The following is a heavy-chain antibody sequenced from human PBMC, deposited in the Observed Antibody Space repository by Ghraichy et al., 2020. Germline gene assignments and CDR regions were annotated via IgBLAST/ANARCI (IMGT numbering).Heavy chain of an antibody. Sequence: ASVKVSCKTSGYSFTSYSVSWVRQAPGQGLEWMGWISTYNGRTTYAQNFQGRLTMTTNTSTHTAHMELRSLRSDDTALYFCARIGSNGSSRYWGQGSLVTVSS. J-gene: IGHJ4*02. V-gene: IGHV1-18*04. CDR1: GYSFTSYS. CDR3: ARIGSNGSSRY. D-gene: IGHD1-26*01. CDR2: ISTYNGRT.